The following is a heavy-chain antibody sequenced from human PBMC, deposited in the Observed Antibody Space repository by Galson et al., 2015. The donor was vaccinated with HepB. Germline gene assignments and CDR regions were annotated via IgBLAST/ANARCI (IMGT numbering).Heavy chain of an antibody. Sequence: AISGDSVSSNSAAWNWIRQSPSRGLEWLGRTYYRSKWYSDYAVSVKGRITINPDTSKNQFSLQLNSVTPEDTAVYYCARVSGDAPDYWGQGTLVTVSS. CDR2: TYYRSKWYS. D-gene: IGHD4-17*01. CDR1: GDSVSSNSAA. J-gene: IGHJ4*02. V-gene: IGHV6-1*01. CDR3: ARVSGDAPDY.